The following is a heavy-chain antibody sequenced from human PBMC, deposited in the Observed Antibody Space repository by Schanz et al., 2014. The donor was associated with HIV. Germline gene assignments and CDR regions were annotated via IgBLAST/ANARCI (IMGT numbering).Heavy chain of an antibody. CDR1: GFNFNSYG. CDR2: TSYDGTKK. D-gene: IGHD3-22*01. Sequence: QKQLVESGGGLVKPGRSLRLSCVASGFNFNSYGMHWVRQAPGKGLEWVAVTSYDGTKKHYANSVKGRFTISRDNSKNTVYLQAKSLRPEDTAVYYCAKDRNQYDSRYIGKGNYYYYYGMDVWGQGTTVTVSS. CDR3: AKDRNQYDSRYIGKGNYYYYYGMDV. V-gene: IGHV3-30*18. J-gene: IGHJ6*02.